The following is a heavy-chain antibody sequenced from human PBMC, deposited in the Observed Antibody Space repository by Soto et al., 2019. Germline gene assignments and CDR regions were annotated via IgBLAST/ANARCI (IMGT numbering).Heavy chain of an antibody. V-gene: IGHV6-1*01. CDR3: ARDRCIRPSCHWGFAP. Sequence: SQTLSLTCAISGDSVASNSAAWNWIRQSPSRGLEWLGRTYYRSKWYNDYAVSVKSRITINPDTAQNQFSLQLNSVTPEDTAVYYCARDRCIRPSCHWGFAPWGQGTQVTVSS. CDR2: TYYRSKWYN. D-gene: IGHD2-2*01. CDR1: GDSVASNSAA. J-gene: IGHJ5*02.